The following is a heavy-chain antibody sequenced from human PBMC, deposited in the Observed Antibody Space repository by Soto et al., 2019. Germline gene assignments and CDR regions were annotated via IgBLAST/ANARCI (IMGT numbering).Heavy chain of an antibody. D-gene: IGHD6-19*01. CDR1: GDTVSHNNAA. J-gene: IGHJ4*02. V-gene: IGHV6-1*01. CDR3: TRGSTRGRQWLVLDYFDY. Sequence: SQTLSLTCDISGDTVSHNNAAWNWIRQSPSRGLEWLGRTYYRSKWYNDYALSVKSRIIINPDTSKNQFSLQLNSVTPEDTAVYDCTRGSTRGRQWLVLDYFDYWGQGTLVTVSS. CDR2: TYYRSKWYN.